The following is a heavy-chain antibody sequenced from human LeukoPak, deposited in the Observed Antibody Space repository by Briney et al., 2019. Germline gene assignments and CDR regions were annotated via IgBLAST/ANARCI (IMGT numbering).Heavy chain of an antibody. Sequence: SETLSLTCTVSGGSISSSSYYWGWIRQPPGKGLEWIGSIYYSGSTYYNPSLKSRVTISVDTSKNQFSLNLSSVTAADTAVYYCARRPAASGWYNYYGMDVWGQGATVTVSS. CDR2: IYYSGST. CDR1: GGSISSSSYY. V-gene: IGHV4-39*07. D-gene: IGHD6-19*01. CDR3: ARRPAASGWYNYYGMDV. J-gene: IGHJ6*02.